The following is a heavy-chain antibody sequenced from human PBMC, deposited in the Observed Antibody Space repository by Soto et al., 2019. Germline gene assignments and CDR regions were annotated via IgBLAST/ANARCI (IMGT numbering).Heavy chain of an antibody. V-gene: IGHV3-23*01. CDR1: GFTFGNYA. J-gene: IGHJ4*01. CDR2: ISGRGGST. CDR3: ARRLPHDHGFDY. Sequence: EVQLLESGGGLVQPGGSLRLSCAASGFTFGNYAMSWVRQAPRKGLEWVSAISGRGGSTFYAASVKGRFTISRDNSKNTLYLQLNSLRAEDTAIYYCARRLPHDHGFDYWGHGTLVTVSS.